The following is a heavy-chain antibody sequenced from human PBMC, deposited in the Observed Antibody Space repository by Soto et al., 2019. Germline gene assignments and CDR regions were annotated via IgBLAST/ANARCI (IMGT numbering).Heavy chain of an antibody. V-gene: IGHV1-3*01. Sequence: ASVKVSCKASGYTFTSYAMHWVRQAPGQRLEWMGWINAGNGNTKYSQKFQGRVTITRDTSASTAYMELSSLRSEDTAVYYCARAHRRGYSSGWYSGIDAFDIWGQGTMVTVSS. CDR1: GYTFTSYA. CDR2: INAGNGNT. CDR3: ARAHRRGYSSGWYSGIDAFDI. D-gene: IGHD6-19*01. J-gene: IGHJ3*02.